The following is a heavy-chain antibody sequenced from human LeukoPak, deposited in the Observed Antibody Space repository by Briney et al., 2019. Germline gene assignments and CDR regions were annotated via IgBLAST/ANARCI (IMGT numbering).Heavy chain of an antibody. CDR2: IKTDGSIT. CDR1: GFGFSNFW. V-gene: IGHV3-74*01. CDR3: TREADPAFSASSSPDF. D-gene: IGHD6-6*01. J-gene: IGHJ4*02. Sequence: PGGSLRLSCAASGFGFSNFWMHWVRQAPGKGLEWVSRIKTDGSITAYADSVKGRFTISRDNAKNTLYLHMNSLKGEDTATYFCTREADPAFSASSSPDFWGRGTPVTVS.